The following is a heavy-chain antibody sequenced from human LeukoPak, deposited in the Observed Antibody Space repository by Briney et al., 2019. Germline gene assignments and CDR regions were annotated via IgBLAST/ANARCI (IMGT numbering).Heavy chain of an antibody. J-gene: IGHJ6*02. V-gene: IGHV3-23*01. Sequence: AGGSLRLSCAASGFTFSSYAMSWVRQAPGKGLEWVSAISGSGGSTYYADSVKGRFTISRDNSKNTLYLQMNSLRAEDTAVYYCANREISGSYYGSGSYPVPYYYYGMDVWGQGTTVTVSS. CDR2: ISGSGGST. CDR1: GFTFSSYA. D-gene: IGHD3-10*01. CDR3: ANREISGSYYGSGSYPVPYYYYGMDV.